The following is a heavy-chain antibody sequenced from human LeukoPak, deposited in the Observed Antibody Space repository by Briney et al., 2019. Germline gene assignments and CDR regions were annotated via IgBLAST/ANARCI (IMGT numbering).Heavy chain of an antibody. CDR2: ISAYNGNT. J-gene: IGHJ5*02. CDR1: GYTFTSYG. D-gene: IGHD4-17*01. Sequence: ASVKVSCKASGYTFTSYGISWVRQAPGQGLEWTGWISAYNGNTNYAQKLQGRVTMTTDTSTSTACMELRSLRSDDTAVYYCARDPMTTVTTFFSWFDPWGQGTLVTVSS. V-gene: IGHV1-18*01. CDR3: ARDPMTTVTTFFSWFDP.